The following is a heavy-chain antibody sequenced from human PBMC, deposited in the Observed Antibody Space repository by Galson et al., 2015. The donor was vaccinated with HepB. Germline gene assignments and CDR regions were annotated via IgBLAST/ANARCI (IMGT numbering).Heavy chain of an antibody. V-gene: IGHV3-23*01. Sequence: SLRLSCAASGFTFSSYAMSWVRQAPGKGLEWVSAISGSGGSTYYADSVKGRFTISRDNSKNTLYLQMNSLRAEDTAVYYCAKYHLELRGLDYFDYWGQGTLVTVSS. J-gene: IGHJ4*02. CDR1: GFTFSSYA. CDR2: ISGSGGST. CDR3: AKYHLELRGLDYFDY. D-gene: IGHD1-7*01.